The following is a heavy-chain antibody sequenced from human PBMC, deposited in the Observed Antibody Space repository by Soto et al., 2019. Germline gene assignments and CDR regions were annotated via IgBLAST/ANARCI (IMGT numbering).Heavy chain of an antibody. J-gene: IGHJ4*02. CDR3: ARGRYARTGYYFDY. CDR2: MNPNSGNT. D-gene: IGHD3-10*02. Sequence: ASVKVSCQASGYTFTSYDINWVRQATGQGLEWMGWMNPNSGNTGYAQKFQGRVTMTRNTSISTAYMELSSLRSEDTAVYYCARGRYARTGYYFDYWGQGTLVTVSS. V-gene: IGHV1-8*01. CDR1: GYTFTSYD.